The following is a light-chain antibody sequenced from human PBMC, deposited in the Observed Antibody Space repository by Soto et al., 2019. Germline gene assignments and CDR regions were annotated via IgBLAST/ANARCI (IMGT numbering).Light chain of an antibody. CDR3: QQYNSYSIT. J-gene: IGKJ5*01. CDR1: QSISSW. CDR2: KAS. Sequence: IHTTHSPSTLSASLGEIVAITGRASQSISSWLAWYQQKPGKAPKLLIYKASSLESGVPSRFSGSGSGTEFTLTISSLQPDDFATYYCQQYNSYSITFGQGTRLEIK. V-gene: IGKV1-5*03.